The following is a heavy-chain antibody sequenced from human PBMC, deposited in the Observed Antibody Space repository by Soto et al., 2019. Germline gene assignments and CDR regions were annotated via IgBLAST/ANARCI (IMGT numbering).Heavy chain of an antibody. J-gene: IGHJ5*02. Sequence: GGSLRLSCAASGFTFSSYAMHWVRQAPGKGLERVAVISYDGSKKYYADSVKGRFTISRANAKNSLYVQMNSLRDEDTAVYYCARVVGQIVVVVAATMTKKGDWFDPWGQGTLVTVSS. CDR1: GFTFSSYA. CDR2: ISYDGSKK. V-gene: IGHV3-30-3*01. CDR3: ARVVGQIVVVVAATMTKKGDWFDP. D-gene: IGHD2-15*01.